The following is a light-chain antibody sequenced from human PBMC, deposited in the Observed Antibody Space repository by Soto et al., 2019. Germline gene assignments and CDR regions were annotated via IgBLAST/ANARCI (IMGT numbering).Light chain of an antibody. CDR3: SSFTTSNTGV. CDR2: DVS. J-gene: IGLJ3*02. V-gene: IGLV2-14*03. CDR1: SSDVGAYNY. Sequence: QSALTQPASVSGSPGQSITISCTGTSSDVGAYNYVSWYQHHPGKAPKVMIYDVSDRPSGVSIRFSGSKSGTTASLTISGLQAEDEADYYFSSFTTSNTGVFGGGTKLTVL.